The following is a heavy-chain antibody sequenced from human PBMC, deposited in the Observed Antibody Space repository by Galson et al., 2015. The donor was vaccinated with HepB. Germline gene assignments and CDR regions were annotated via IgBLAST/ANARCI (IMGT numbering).Heavy chain of an antibody. CDR1: GDSVSANTAV. Sequence: CAISGDSVSANTAVWNWIRQSPSRGLEWLGRTYYRSKWQKDYAVSMKSRITISTDTSRNQVSLQLSSMSPEDTAVYYCAYGVDVWGQGTTVTVSS. CDR3: AYGVDV. J-gene: IGHJ6*02. CDR2: TYYRSKWQK. V-gene: IGHV6-1*01.